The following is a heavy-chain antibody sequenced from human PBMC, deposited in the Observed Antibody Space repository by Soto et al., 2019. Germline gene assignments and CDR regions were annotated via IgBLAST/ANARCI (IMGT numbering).Heavy chain of an antibody. CDR1: GFTFSSNW. Sequence: EVQLVESGGGLVQPGGSLRLSCAASGFTFSSNWMSWVRQAPGKGLEWVANINQDGSEKYYVDSVKGRFTISRDNAENSLYLLMNSLRAEDTAVHHCFNVAYGYCGQGTLVTVSS. J-gene: IGHJ4*02. CDR2: INQDGSEK. D-gene: IGHD2-8*01. V-gene: IGHV3-7*01. CDR3: FNVAYGY.